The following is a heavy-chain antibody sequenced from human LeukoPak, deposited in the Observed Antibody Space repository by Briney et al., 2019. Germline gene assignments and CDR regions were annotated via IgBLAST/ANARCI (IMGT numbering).Heavy chain of an antibody. D-gene: IGHD3-10*01. V-gene: IGHV3-23*01. CDR1: GFTFSSYA. Sequence: GGSLRLSCAASGFTFSSYAMSWVRQAPGKGLEWVSAISGSGGSTYYADSVKGRFTISRDNAKNTVYLQMNSLRAEDTAVYYCARRSGSTFSYYFDYWGQGTLVTVSS. J-gene: IGHJ4*02. CDR3: ARRSGSTFSYYFDY. CDR2: ISGSGGST.